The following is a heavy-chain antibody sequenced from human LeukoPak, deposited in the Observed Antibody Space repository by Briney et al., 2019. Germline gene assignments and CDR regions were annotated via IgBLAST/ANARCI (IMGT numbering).Heavy chain of an antibody. J-gene: IGHJ6*03. Sequence: SQTLSLTCTVSGGSINNNNYYWSWIRQPAGKGLEWIGHISTSGSTNYNPSLKSRVTISVDTSKNQFSLKLNSVTAADTAVYYCARTTVGFYYYYYMDVWGKGITVTISS. CDR3: ARTTVGFYYYYYMDV. CDR1: GGSINNNNYY. CDR2: ISTSGST. V-gene: IGHV4-61*09. D-gene: IGHD4-23*01.